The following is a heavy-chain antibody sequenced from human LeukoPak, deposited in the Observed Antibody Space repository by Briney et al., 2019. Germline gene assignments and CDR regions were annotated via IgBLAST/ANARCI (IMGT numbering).Heavy chain of an antibody. CDR2: IIPIFGTA. V-gene: IGHV1-69*13. Sequence: SVKVSCKASGGTFSSYAISWVRQAPGQGLEWMGGIIPIFGTANYAQKFQGRVTITADESTSTAYKELSSLRSEDTAVYYCAGDLEGCSSTSCLYYWGQGTLVTVSS. J-gene: IGHJ4*02. D-gene: IGHD2-2*01. CDR1: GGTFSSYA. CDR3: AGDLEGCSSTSCLYY.